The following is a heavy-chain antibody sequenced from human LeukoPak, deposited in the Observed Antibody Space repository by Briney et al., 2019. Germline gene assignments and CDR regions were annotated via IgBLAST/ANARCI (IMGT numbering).Heavy chain of an antibody. CDR1: GGSISSSSYY. V-gene: IGHV4-39*01. J-gene: IGHJ4*02. Sequence: PSETLSLTCTVSGGSISSSSYYWGWIRQPPGKGLEWIGSMDYSGTTYYNSSLKSRVTKYVDTSKPQFSRMLSSVTAADTAVYYCARHIGGCYSCGFDYWSQGILVTVSS. CDR2: MDYSGTT. CDR3: ARHIGGCYSCGFDY. D-gene: IGHD2-15*01.